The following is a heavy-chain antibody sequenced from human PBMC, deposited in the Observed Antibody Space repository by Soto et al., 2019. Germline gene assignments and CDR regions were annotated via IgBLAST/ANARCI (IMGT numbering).Heavy chain of an antibody. D-gene: IGHD4-17*01. Sequence: VQLQESGPGLVTPSQTLSLTCTVFGGSVSIGDYLWSWIRQRPGKGLEWIGYIHDSGNTYYNPSLKSRVTISLDTSKNQLALKVTSMTAADTAVYFCARARGGDSGDYASLFDRWGQGNLVTVSS. J-gene: IGHJ5*02. CDR2: IHDSGNT. CDR3: ARARGGDSGDYASLFDR. V-gene: IGHV4-30-4*01. CDR1: GGSVSIGDYL.